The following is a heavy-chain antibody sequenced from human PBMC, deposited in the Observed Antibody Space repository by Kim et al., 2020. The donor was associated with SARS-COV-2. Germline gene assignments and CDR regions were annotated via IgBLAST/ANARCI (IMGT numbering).Heavy chain of an antibody. D-gene: IGHD3-10*01. J-gene: IGHJ6*02. V-gene: IGHV3-7*01. CDR3: AREFDSGRDFYGMDV. Sequence: GPGQGRFPLSRDNAKNSLYLQRNSLRAEDTAVYYCAREFDSGRDFYGMDVWGQGTTVTVSS.